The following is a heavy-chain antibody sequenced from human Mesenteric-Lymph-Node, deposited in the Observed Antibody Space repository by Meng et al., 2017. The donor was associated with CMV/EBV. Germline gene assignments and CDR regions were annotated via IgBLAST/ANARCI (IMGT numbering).Heavy chain of an antibody. Sequence: YIFTSNYIHWVRQAPGQGLEWVGIITPSGGGTNYAQKFQGRVTMTRDTSTRTVFMELNSLRSEDTAVYFCARGTGTVVVPAKGKFDSWGQGTLVTVSS. CDR2: ITPSGGGT. CDR1: YIFTSNY. V-gene: IGHV1-46*01. D-gene: IGHD2-2*01. J-gene: IGHJ4*02. CDR3: ARGTGTVVVPAKGKFDS.